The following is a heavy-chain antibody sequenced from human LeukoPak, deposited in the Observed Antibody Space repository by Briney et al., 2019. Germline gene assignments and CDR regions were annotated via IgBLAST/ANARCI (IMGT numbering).Heavy chain of an antibody. CDR2: IDSDGSST. J-gene: IGHJ2*01. Sequence: GGSLRLSCVASGXAFSHHYMHWVLQAPGKGLVWVSRIDSDGSSTRCADSVKGRFTISRDNAKNTLYLEMNSLRAEDTAVYYCARRGKYWYFDLWGRGTLVTVSS. V-gene: IGHV3-74*01. CDR3: ARRGKYWYFDL. D-gene: IGHD3-10*01. CDR1: GXAFSHHY.